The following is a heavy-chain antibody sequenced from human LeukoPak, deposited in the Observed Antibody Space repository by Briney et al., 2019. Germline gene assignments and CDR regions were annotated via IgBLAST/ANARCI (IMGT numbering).Heavy chain of an antibody. J-gene: IGHJ5*02. D-gene: IGHD2-21*01. CDR1: GFTFSNYV. CDR3: AKDGAYGGP. CDR2: ISGSGGST. V-gene: IGHV3-23*01. Sequence: PGGSLRLSCAASGFTFSNYVMSWVRQAPGKGLEWVSGISGSGGSTYYADSVKGRFTISRDNSKNTLYLQMNSPRAEDTAVYYCAKDGAYGGPWGQGTLVTVSS.